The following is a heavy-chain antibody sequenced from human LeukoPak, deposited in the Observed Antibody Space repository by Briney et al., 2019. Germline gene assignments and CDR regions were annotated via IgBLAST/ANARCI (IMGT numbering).Heavy chain of an antibody. CDR1: GFTFSSYA. J-gene: IGHJ4*02. CDR3: AKDCRSSSWSSFDY. V-gene: IGHV3-23*01. D-gene: IGHD6-13*01. Sequence: GGSLRLSYAASGFTFSSYAMSWVRQAPGKGLEWVSAISGSGGSTYYADSVKGRFTISRDNSKNTLYLQMNSLRAEDTAVYYCAKDCRSSSWSSFDYWGQGTLVTVSS. CDR2: ISGSGGST.